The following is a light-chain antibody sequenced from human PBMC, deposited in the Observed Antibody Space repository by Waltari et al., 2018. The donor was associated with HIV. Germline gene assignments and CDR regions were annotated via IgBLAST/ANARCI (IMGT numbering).Light chain of an antibody. V-gene: IGLV2-8*01. CDR1: SSDVGGSNS. J-gene: IGLJ2*01. CDR3: FSYAGNNFLL. Sequence: QSALTQPASVSGSPGQSITISCTGTSSDVGGSNSVSWYQPHPGEAPRLMIYEVSNRPSGVPDRFSGSKSGNTASLTVSGLQADDEATYYCFSYAGNNFLLFGGGTKLTVL. CDR2: EVS.